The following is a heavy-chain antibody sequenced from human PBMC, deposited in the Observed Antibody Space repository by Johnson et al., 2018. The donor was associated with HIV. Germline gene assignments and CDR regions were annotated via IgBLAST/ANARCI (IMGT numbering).Heavy chain of an antibody. Sequence: QEQLVESGGGLLRPGGSLRLSCAASGFSFSNSGMHWVRQAPGKGLEWVAVISYEGSNKYYAESVTGRFTISRDNSKNTLYRQMTSLIQDDTAVYSCYCTDHLGAVSESKGIFDAWGQGKMVTVSS. CDR1: GFSFSNSG. V-gene: IGHV3-30*03. CDR3: YCTDHLGAVSESKGIFDA. CDR2: ISYEGSNK. D-gene: IGHD3-16*01. J-gene: IGHJ3*01.